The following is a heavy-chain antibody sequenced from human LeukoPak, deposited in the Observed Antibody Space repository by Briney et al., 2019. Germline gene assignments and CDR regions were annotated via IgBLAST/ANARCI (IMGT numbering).Heavy chain of an antibody. J-gene: IGHJ3*01. CDR1: GGSISSSSYY. CDR3: ASARLGSGLEGAFDV. CDR2: IYYSGST. Sequence: SETLSLTCTVSGGSISSSSYYWGWIRQPPGKGLEWIGYIYYSGSTNYNPSLKSRVTISVDTSKKQFSLKLRSVTAADTAVYYCASARLGSGLEGAFDVWGQGTMVTVSS. V-gene: IGHV4-61*05. D-gene: IGHD6-25*01.